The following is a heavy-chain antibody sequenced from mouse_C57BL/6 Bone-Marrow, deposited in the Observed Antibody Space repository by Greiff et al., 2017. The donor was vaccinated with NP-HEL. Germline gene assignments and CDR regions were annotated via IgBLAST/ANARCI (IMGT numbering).Heavy chain of an antibody. CDR2: ISSGGDYI. CDR1: GFTFSSYA. Sequence: EVQGVESGEGLVKPGGSLKLSCAASGFTFSSYAMSWVRQTPEKRLEWVAYISSGGDYIYYADTVKGRFTISRDNARNTLYLQMSSLKSEDTAMYYCTRDGYYYGSSLYAMDYWGQGTSVTVSS. J-gene: IGHJ4*01. V-gene: IGHV5-9-1*02. CDR3: TRDGYYYGSSLYAMDY. D-gene: IGHD1-1*01.